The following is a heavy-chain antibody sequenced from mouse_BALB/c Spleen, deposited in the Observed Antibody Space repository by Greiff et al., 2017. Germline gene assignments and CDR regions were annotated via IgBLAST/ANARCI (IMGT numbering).Heavy chain of an antibody. J-gene: IGHJ1*01. CDR3: VVGSSDV. Sequence: EVKLVESGGDLVKPGGSLKLSCAASGFTFNTNAMNWVRQAPGKGLEWVARIRSKSNNYATYYADSVKDRFTISRDDSQSMLYLQMNNLKTEDTAMYYCVVGSSDVWGAGTTVTVSS. CDR2: IRSKSNNYAT. CDR1: GFTFNTNA. D-gene: IGHD1-1*01. V-gene: IGHV10S3*01.